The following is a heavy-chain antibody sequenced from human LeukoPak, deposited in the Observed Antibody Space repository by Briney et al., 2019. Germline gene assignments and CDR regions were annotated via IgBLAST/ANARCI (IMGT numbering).Heavy chain of an antibody. CDR3: ARHRGNYDILTGYPSPETFDY. J-gene: IGHJ4*02. CDR1: GGSISSSSYY. V-gene: IGHV4-39*01. D-gene: IGHD3-9*01. CDR2: IYYSGRT. Sequence: KTSETLSLTCTVSGGSISSSSYYWGWIRQPPGKGLGWIGSIYYSGRTYYNPSLKSRVTISVDTSKNQFALKLSSVTAADTAVYYCARHRGNYDILTGYPSPETFDYWGQGTLVTVSS.